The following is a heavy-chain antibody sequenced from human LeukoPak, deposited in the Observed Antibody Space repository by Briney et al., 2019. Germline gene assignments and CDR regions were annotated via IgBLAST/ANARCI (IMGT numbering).Heavy chain of an antibody. CDR3: AREWTGHYPFDY. V-gene: IGHV1-2*02. CDR1: GYTFTDYY. CDR2: LNPKSGDT. D-gene: IGHD3/OR15-3a*01. J-gene: IGHJ4*02. Sequence: GASVKVSCKASGYTFTDYYMHWVRQAPGQGLEWMGWLNPKSGDTDYAQKFQGRVTMTRDTSISTAYMDLSSLRSDDTAVYYCAREWTGHYPFDYWGQGTLVTVSS.